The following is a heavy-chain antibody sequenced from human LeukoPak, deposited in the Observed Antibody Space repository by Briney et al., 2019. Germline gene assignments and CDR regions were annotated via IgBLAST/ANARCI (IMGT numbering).Heavy chain of an antibody. CDR3: ARASAIYYYDSSDRPYCFDY. D-gene: IGHD3-22*01. J-gene: IGHJ4*02. V-gene: IGHV3-21*01. CDR1: GFTFSSYS. CDR2: ISSSSSYI. Sequence: GGSLRLSCAASGFTFSSYSMNWVRQAPGKGLEWVSSISSSSSYIYYADSVKGRFTISRDNAKNSPYLQMNSLRAEDTAVYYCARASAIYYYDSSDRPYCFDYWGQGTLVTVSS.